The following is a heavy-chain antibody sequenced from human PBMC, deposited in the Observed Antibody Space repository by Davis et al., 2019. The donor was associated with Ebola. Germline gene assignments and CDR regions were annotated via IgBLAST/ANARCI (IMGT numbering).Heavy chain of an antibody. V-gene: IGHV3-74*01. J-gene: IGHJ5*02. CDR3: AKEGRSSSSCGFDP. CDR1: GFTFSSYW. CDR2: INSDGSST. Sequence: GESLKISCAASGFTFSSYWMHWVRQAPGKGLVWVSRINSDGSSTSYADSVKGRFTISRDNSKNTLYLQMNSLRAEDTALYYCAKEGRSSSSCGFDPWGQGTLVTVSS. D-gene: IGHD6-13*01.